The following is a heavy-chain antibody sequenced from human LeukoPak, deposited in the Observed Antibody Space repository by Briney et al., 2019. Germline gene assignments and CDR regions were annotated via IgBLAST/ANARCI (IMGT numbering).Heavy chain of an antibody. D-gene: IGHD3-10*01. V-gene: IGHV4-31*03. J-gene: IGHJ6*02. CDR1: GGSISSGGYY. Sequence: PSETLSLTCTVSGGSISSGGYYWGWIRQHPGKGLEWIGYIYYSGSTYYNPSLKSRVTISVDTSKNQFSLKLSSVTAADTAVYYCARDPVVRGVIISDYYYYGMDVWGQGTTVTVSS. CDR2: IYYSGST. CDR3: ARDPVVRGVIISDYYYYGMDV.